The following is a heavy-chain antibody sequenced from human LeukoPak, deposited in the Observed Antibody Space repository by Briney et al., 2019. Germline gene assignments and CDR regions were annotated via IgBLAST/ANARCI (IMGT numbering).Heavy chain of an antibody. CDR2: IASSGRNT. CDR3: AKDIQLSA. V-gene: IGHV3-23*01. Sequence: GGSLRLSCAASGFNFNDAAMTWVRQAPGKGLEWVSLIASSGRNTYYTDSVRGRFTISRDNSKKTLSLQMNSLRVEDTAIYYCAKDIQLSAWGLGAMVTVSS. D-gene: IGHD5-24*01. CDR1: GFNFNDAA. J-gene: IGHJ3*01.